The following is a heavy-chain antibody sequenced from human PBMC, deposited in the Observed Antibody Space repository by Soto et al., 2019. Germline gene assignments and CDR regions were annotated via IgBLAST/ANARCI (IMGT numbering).Heavy chain of an antibody. CDR3: ARVGDSYDYFDY. CDR1: GVSISSYY. J-gene: IGHJ4*02. Sequence: SETLSLTCTVSGVSISSYYWSWIRQPPGKGLEWIGYIYYSGSTNYNPSLKSRVTISVDTSKNQFSLKLSSVTAAHTAVYYCARVGDSYDYFDYWGKGTLVTVSS. D-gene: IGHD2-21*02. CDR2: IYYSGST. V-gene: IGHV4-59*01.